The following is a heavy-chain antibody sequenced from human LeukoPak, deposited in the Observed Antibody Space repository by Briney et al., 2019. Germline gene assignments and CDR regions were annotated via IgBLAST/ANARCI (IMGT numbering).Heavy chain of an antibody. CDR1: GFTFSTYA. D-gene: IGHD3-22*01. V-gene: IGHV3-53*01. Sequence: GGSLRLSCAASGFTFSTYAMNWVRRAPGKGLEWVSVIYSGGTTYYADSVKGRFTISRDNSKNTLYLQMTSLRAEDTAVYYCARGVRDFSSGYHYLDYWGQGTLVTVSS. CDR3: ARGVRDFSSGYHYLDY. CDR2: IYSGGTT. J-gene: IGHJ4*02.